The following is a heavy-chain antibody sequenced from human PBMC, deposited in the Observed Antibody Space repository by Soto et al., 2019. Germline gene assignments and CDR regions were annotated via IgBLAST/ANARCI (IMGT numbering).Heavy chain of an antibody. J-gene: IGHJ6*02. D-gene: IGHD3-10*01. CDR1: GFTFGDYA. CDR3: TRVRSFNYYYYYGMDV. V-gene: IGHV3-49*03. Sequence: GGSLRLSCTASGFTFGDYAMSWFRQAPGQGLEWVGFIRSKAYGGTTEYAASVKGRFTISRDDSKSIAYLQMNSLKTEDIAVYYCTRVRSFNYYYYYGMDVWGQGTTVTVSS. CDR2: IRSKAYGGTT.